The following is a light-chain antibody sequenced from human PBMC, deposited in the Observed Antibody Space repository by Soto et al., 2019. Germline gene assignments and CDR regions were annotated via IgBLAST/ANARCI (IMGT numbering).Light chain of an antibody. CDR2: GAS. CDR1: QSVRNTY. V-gene: IGKV3-20*01. Sequence: EIVLTQSPGTLSLSPGERATLSCRASQSVRNTYVAWYQQKPGQAPRLLVSGASSRATGIPDRYSGSGSGTDFTLTINRLVPEDFAVYFCQQYGESPPTFGGGTKVEIK. J-gene: IGKJ4*01. CDR3: QQYGESPPT.